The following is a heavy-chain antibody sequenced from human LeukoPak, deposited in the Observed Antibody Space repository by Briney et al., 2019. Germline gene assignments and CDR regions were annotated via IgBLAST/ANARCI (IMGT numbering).Heavy chain of an antibody. CDR2: INHSGST. J-gene: IGHJ4*02. Sequence: PSETLSLTCAVYGGSYSGYYWSWIRQPPGKGLEWIGEINHSGSTNYNPSLKSRATISVDTSKNQFSLKLSSVTAADTAVYYCARGLYYYGSGRNLGYWGQGTLVTVSS. D-gene: IGHD3-10*01. CDR3: ARGLYYYGSGRNLGY. CDR1: GGSYSGYY. V-gene: IGHV4-34*01.